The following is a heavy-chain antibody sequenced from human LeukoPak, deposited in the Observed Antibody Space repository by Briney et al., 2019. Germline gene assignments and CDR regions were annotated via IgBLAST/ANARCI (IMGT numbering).Heavy chain of an antibody. CDR2: IIPIFGTA. D-gene: IGHD6-13*01. CDR1: GGTFSSYA. CDR3: ASKIDPVAAAGPLDY. J-gene: IGHJ4*02. V-gene: IGHV1-69*13. Sequence: ASVKVSCKASGGTFSSYAISWVRQAPGQGLEWMGGIIPIFGTANYVQKFQGRVTITADESTSTAYMELSSLRSEDTAVYYCASKIDPVAAAGPLDYWGQGTLVTVSS.